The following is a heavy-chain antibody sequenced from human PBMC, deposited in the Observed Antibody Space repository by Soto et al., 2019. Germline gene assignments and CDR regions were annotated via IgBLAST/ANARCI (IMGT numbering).Heavy chain of an antibody. D-gene: IGHD4-17*01. CDR3: ARGRTVNFYGMDV. CDR1: GYTFTDHY. J-gene: IGHJ6*02. V-gene: IGHV1-2*02. Sequence: QVQLVQSGAEVKKPGASVKVSYVASGYTFTDHYIHWVRQAPGQGLEWMGSINPHSGDTIYAQKFQGRVTLTRDTSISTAYMELSRLRSDDTAVYYCARGRTVNFYGMDVWGQGTTVTVSS. CDR2: INPHSGDT.